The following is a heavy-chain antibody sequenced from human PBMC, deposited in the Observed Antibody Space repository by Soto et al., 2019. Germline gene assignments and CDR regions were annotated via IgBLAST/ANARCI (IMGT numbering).Heavy chain of an antibody. CDR2: IGTAGDT. V-gene: IGHV3-13*04. J-gene: IGHJ4*02. Sequence: AGGSLRLSCAASGFTFSSYDMHWVRQATGKSLEWVSAIGTAGDTYYADSVKGRFTISRDNSRNTLYLQMNSLRAEDTAVYFCARCDGSATYCFFFAYWGQGTPVTVSS. CDR1: GFTFSSYD. CDR3: ARCDGSATYCFFFAY. D-gene: IGHD3-10*01.